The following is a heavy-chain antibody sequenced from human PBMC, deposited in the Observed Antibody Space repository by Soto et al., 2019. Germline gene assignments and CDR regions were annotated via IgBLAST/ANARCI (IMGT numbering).Heavy chain of an antibody. CDR3: ARASNYGSGSAYKNYGMDV. J-gene: IGHJ6*02. Sequence: SLKVPCKASGYSFTGYYLHWVRQAPGQGLEWMGWINPNSGGTNYAQKFQGWVTMTRDTSISTAYMELSRLRSDDTAVYCCARASNYGSGSAYKNYGMDVWGLGTKVTVSS. D-gene: IGHD3-10*01. CDR2: INPNSGGT. V-gene: IGHV1-2*04. CDR1: GYSFTGYY.